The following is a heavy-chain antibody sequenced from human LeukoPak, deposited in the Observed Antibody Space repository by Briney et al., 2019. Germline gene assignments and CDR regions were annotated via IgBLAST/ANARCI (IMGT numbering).Heavy chain of an antibody. CDR3: TTGPPLWFGEFEVETIDY. D-gene: IGHD3-10*01. J-gene: IGHJ4*02. CDR1: GFTFSNAW. V-gene: IGHV3-15*01. CDR2: IKSKTDGGTT. Sequence: GGSLRLSCAASGFTFSNAWMCWVRQAPGKGLEWVGRIKSKTDGGTTDYAAPVKGRFTISRDDSKNTLYLQMNSLKTEDTAVYYCTTGPPLWFGEFEVETIDYWGQGTLVTVSS.